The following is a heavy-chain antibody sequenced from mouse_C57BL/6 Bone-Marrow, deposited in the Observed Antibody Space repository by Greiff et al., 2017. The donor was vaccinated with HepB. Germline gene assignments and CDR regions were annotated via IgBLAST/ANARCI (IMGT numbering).Heavy chain of an antibody. CDR2: IDPSDSYT. CDR3: ASPLGRYYFDY. CDR1: GYTFTSYW. Sequence: QVQLQQPGAELVRPGTSVKLSCKASGYTFTSYWMHWVKQRPGQGLEWIGVIDPSDSYTNYNQKFKGKATLTVDTSSSTAYMQLSSLTSEDSAVYYCASPLGRYYFDYWGQGTTLTVSS. V-gene: IGHV1-59*01. J-gene: IGHJ2*01. D-gene: IGHD4-1*01.